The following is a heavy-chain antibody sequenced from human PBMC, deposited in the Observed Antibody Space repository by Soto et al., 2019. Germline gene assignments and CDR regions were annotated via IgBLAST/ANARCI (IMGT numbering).Heavy chain of an antibody. CDR1: GGSISSYY. J-gene: IGHJ4*02. V-gene: IGHV4-59*01. Sequence: TSETLSLTCTVSGGSISSYYWSWIRQPPGKGLEWIGYIYYSGSTNYNPSLKSRVTISVDTSKNQFSLKLSSVTAADTAVYYCARASYYGDPKTFDYWGQGTLVTVSS. D-gene: IGHD4-17*01. CDR2: IYYSGST. CDR3: ARASYYGDPKTFDY.